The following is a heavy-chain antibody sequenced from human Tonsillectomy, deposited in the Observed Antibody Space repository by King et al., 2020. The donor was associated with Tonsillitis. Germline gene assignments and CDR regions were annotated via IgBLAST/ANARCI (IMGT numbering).Heavy chain of an antibody. J-gene: IGHJ4*02. CDR2: IYYSGST. V-gene: IGHV4-59*08. CDR3: ATTPLDGYNLEGWVDY. Sequence: QLQESGPGLVKPSETLSLTCTVSGGSISSYYWSWIRQPPGKGLEWIGYIYYSGSTNYNPSLKSRVTISVDTSKNQFSLKLSSVTAADTAVYYCATTPLDGYNLEGWVDYWGQGTLVTVSS. CDR1: GGSISSYY. D-gene: IGHD5-24*01.